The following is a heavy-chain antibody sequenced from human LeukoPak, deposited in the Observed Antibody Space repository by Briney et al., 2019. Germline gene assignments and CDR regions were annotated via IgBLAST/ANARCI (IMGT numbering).Heavy chain of an antibody. CDR1: GGTFSSYA. D-gene: IGHD2/OR15-2a*01. CDR3: ARGLRTDYFLTFDY. CDR2: IIPIFGTA. J-gene: IGHJ4*02. V-gene: IGHV1-69*13. Sequence: ASVKVSCKASGGTFSSYAISWVRQAPGQGLEWMGGIIPIFGTANYAQKFQGRVTITADESTSTAYMELSSLRSEDTAVYYCARGLRTDYFLTFDYWGQGTLVTVSS.